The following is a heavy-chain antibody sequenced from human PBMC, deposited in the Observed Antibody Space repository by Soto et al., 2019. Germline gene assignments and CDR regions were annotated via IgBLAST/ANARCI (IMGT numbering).Heavy chain of an antibody. V-gene: IGHV4-39*01. CDR1: GGSISSSSYY. CDR3: AGEPTVRSWGFNY. J-gene: IGHJ4*02. CDR2: IYYSGST. Sequence: SETLSLTCTVSGGSISSSSYYWGWIRQPPGKGLEWIGSIYYSGSTYYNPSLKSRVTISVDTSKNQFSLKLSSVTAADTAVYYWAGEPTVRSWGFNYWGRGTRVTVSS. D-gene: IGHD4-17*01.